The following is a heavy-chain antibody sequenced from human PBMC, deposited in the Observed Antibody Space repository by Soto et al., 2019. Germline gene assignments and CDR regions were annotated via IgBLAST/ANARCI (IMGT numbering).Heavy chain of an antibody. CDR3: VKDIRGDPLAFDY. CDR1: GFTFDDYA. CDR2: ISWNSGSI. J-gene: IGHJ4*02. Sequence: GGSLRLSCAASGFTFDDYAMHWVRQAPGKGLEWVSGISWNSGSIGYADSVKGRFTISRDNAKNSLYLQMNSLRAEDTALYYCVKDIRGDPLAFDYWGQGTLVTVSS. V-gene: IGHV3-9*01. D-gene: IGHD3-16*01.